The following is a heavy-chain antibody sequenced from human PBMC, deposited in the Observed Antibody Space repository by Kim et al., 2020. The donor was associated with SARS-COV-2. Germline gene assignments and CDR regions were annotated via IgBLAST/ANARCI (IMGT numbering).Heavy chain of an antibody. CDR1: GYSISSGYY. J-gene: IGHJ3*02. CDR2: IYHSGST. Sequence: SETLSLTCTVSGYSISSGYYWGWIRQPPGKGLEWIGSIYHSGSTYYNPSLKSRVTISVDTSKNQFSLKLSSVTAADTAVYYCARGWTGDAFDIWGQGTMVTVSS. V-gene: IGHV4-38-2*02. CDR3: ARGWTGDAFDI. D-gene: IGHD2-8*02.